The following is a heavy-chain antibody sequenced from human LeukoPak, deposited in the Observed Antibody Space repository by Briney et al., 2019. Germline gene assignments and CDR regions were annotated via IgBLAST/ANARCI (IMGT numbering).Heavy chain of an antibody. J-gene: IGHJ4*02. Sequence: GGSLGLSFAPLGSPFSSYPITWFGKAQGKGLNWVSAISGSGGSTYYADSVKGRFTISRDNSKNTLYLQMNSLRAEDTAVYYCAKARGDIVATIFDYWGQGTLVTVSS. CDR2: ISGSGGST. CDR1: GSPFSSYP. D-gene: IGHD5-12*01. CDR3: AKARGDIVATIFDY. V-gene: IGHV3-23*01.